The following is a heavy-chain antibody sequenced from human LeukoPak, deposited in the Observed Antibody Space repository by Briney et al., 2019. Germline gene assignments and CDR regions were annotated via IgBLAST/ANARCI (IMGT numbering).Heavy chain of an antibody. CDR3: ARDSGPKYGGSDY. CDR2: INPSGGST. Sequence: ASVKVSCKASGYTFTGYYMHWVRQAPGQGLEWMGIINPSGGSTSYAQKFQGGVTMTRDTSTSTVYMGLSSLRSEDTAVYYCARDSGPKYGGSDYWGQGTLVTVSS. CDR1: GYTFTGYY. J-gene: IGHJ4*02. V-gene: IGHV1-46*01. D-gene: IGHD5-12*01.